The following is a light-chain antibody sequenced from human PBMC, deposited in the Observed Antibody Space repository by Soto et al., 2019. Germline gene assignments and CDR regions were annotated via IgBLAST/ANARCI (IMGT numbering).Light chain of an antibody. Sequence: EIVLTQSPATLSLSPGETATLSCRASQSIGLAIAWYQHKPGQAPRLLIFDASQWDTGIPARFRGSGSGTAFPLTISSLEPEEFAVYYCQQRTDRPPRTFGQGKKVE. CDR2: DAS. J-gene: IGKJ1*01. CDR3: QQRTDRPPRT. V-gene: IGKV3-11*01. CDR1: QSIGLA.